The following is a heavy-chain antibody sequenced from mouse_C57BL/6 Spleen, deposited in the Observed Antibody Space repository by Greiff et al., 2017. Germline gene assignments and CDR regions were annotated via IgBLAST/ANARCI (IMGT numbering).Heavy chain of an antibody. J-gene: IGHJ4*01. D-gene: IGHD1-1*01. CDR1: GYTFTSYW. V-gene: IGHV1-59*01. CDR2: IDPSDSYT. CDR3: ARRLYYGSSLLYAMDY. Sequence: QVQLQQPGAELVRPGTSVKLSCKASGYTFTSYWMHWVKQRPGQGLEWIGVIDPSDSYTNYNQKFKGKATLTVDTSSSTAYMQLSSLTSEDSAVYYCARRLYYGSSLLYAMDYWGQGTSVTVSS.